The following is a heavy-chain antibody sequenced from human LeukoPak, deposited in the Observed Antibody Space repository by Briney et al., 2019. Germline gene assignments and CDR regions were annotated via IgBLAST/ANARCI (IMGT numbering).Heavy chain of an antibody. V-gene: IGHV4-59*08. J-gene: IGHJ4*02. Sequence: SETLSLTCTVSGDSISSYYWSWTRQPPGKGLEWIGYIYYSGSTNYNPSLKSRVTISVDTSKNQFSLKLSSVTAADTGVYYCARHYPYGSGSYSPFYFDYWGQGTLVTVSS. CDR1: GDSISSYY. CDR2: IYYSGST. D-gene: IGHD3-10*01. CDR3: ARHYPYGSGSYSPFYFDY.